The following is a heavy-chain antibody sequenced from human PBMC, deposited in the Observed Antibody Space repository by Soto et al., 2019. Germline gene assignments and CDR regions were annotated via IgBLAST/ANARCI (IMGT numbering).Heavy chain of an antibody. CDR3: ARDLAVGLVDY. J-gene: IGHJ4*02. Sequence: QVQLVQSGAEVKKPGASVKVSCKASGYTFTSYGISWVRQAPGQGLEWMGWISAYNGNIKYAQKLQGRVTMTTDTSTSTASMALRSLRSDDTAVYYCARDLAVGLVDYWGQGTLVTVSS. CDR2: ISAYNGNI. V-gene: IGHV1-18*01. CDR1: GYTFTSYG. D-gene: IGHD6-19*01.